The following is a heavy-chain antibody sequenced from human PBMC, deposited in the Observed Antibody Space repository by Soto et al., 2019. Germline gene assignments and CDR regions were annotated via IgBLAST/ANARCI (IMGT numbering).Heavy chain of an antibody. CDR1: GFTFSSYG. Sequence: GGSLRLSCAASGFTFSSYGMHWVRQAPGKGLGWVAVIWYDGSNKYYADSVKGRFTISRDNSKNTLYLQMNSLRAEDTAVYYCARDLFQTDSSRYLVYWGQGTLVTVSS. J-gene: IGHJ4*02. CDR3: ARDLFQTDSSRYLVY. CDR2: IWYDGSNK. V-gene: IGHV3-33*01. D-gene: IGHD3-22*01.